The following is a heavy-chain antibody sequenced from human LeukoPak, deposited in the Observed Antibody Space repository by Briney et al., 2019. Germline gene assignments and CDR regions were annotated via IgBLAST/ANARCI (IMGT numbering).Heavy chain of an antibody. D-gene: IGHD1/OR15-1a*01. CDR2: ISYSGDT. Sequence: SETLSLTYTVAGGSISPYYCGWIRQPPGKGLEWSGYISYSGDTNYTPSLKSRVTISVDTSKNQFSLKVSSVTAADTAVYYCVRITQGTVAYWGQGNLVTVSS. V-gene: IGHV4-59*01. CDR1: GGSISPYY. CDR3: VRITQGTVAY. J-gene: IGHJ4*02.